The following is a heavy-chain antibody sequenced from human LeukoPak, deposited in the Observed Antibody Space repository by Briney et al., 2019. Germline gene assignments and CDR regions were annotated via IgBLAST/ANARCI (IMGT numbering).Heavy chain of an antibody. CDR2: INPSGGST. V-gene: IGHV1-46*01. J-gene: IGHJ4*02. Sequence: ASVKVSCKASGGTFSSYAISWVRQAPGQGLEWMGIINPSGGSTSYAQKFQGRVTMTRDTSTSTVYMELSSLRSEDTAVYYCARWGDAGIDYWGQGTLVTVSS. CDR1: GGTFSSYA. CDR3: ARWGDAGIDY. D-gene: IGHD3-10*01.